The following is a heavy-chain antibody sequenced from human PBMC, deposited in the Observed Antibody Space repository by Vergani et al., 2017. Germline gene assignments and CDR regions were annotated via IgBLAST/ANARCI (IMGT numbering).Heavy chain of an antibody. Sequence: EGQLVESGGGLVKPGGSLRLSCAASEFTFSDVWMSWVRQAPGKGLEWVANIKQDGSEKSYGDSVKGRFSVSRDNAKNSLYLQMSSLRADDTAVYYCASVDTRRGNNRWGQGTLVTVSS. CDR1: EFTFSDVW. CDR2: IKQDGSEK. J-gene: IGHJ4*02. D-gene: IGHD1/OR15-1a*01. CDR3: ASVDTRRGNNR. V-gene: IGHV3-7*01.